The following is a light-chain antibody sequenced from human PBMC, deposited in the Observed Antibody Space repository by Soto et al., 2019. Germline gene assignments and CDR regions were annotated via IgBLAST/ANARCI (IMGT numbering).Light chain of an antibody. Sequence: QSALTQPASVSGSPGQSITISCTGTSSDLGGYNFVSWYQHHPGKAPKLLIHDVSNRPSGVSSRFSGSKSGNTASLTISGLQAEDEADYYCNSYRTVSTYVFGTGTKLTVL. CDR1: SSDLGGYNF. J-gene: IGLJ1*01. CDR2: DVS. V-gene: IGLV2-14*03. CDR3: NSYRTVSTYV.